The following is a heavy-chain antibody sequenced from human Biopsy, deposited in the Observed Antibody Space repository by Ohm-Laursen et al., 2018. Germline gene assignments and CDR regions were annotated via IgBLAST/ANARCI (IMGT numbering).Heavy chain of an antibody. CDR3: GRREVVITHDAFDT. J-gene: IGHJ3*02. D-gene: IGHD3-22*01. Sequence: GTLSLTCTVSGASITSYYWSWIRQPAGKGLEWIGDVYYSGSTNRNPSLKSRVTILVDTSKNQFSLKLNSVTAADTAVYYCGRREVVITHDAFDTWGQGTMVTVSS. V-gene: IGHV4-59*08. CDR1: GASITSYY. CDR2: VYYSGST.